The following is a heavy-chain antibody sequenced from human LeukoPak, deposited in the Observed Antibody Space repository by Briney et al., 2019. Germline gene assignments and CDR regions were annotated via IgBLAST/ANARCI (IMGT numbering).Heavy chain of an antibody. CDR2: ISAYNGNT. J-gene: IGHJ5*02. CDR3: ATDLRFLGYSSSWFDP. D-gene: IGHD6-13*01. Sequence: ASVKVSCKASGYTFTSYGISWVRQAPGQGLEWMGWISAYNGNTNYAQKLQGRVTMTTDTSTSTAYMELSSLRSEDTAVYYCATDLRFLGYSSSWFDPWGQGTLVTVSS. CDR1: GYTFTSYG. V-gene: IGHV1-18*01.